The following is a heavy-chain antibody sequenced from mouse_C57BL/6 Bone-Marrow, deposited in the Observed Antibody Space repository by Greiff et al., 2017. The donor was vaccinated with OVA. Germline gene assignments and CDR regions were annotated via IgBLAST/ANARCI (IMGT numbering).Heavy chain of an antibody. D-gene: IGHD2-4*01. CDR1: GYTFTSYW. CDR2: IYPGSGST. V-gene: IGHV1-55*01. J-gene: IGHJ3*01. Sequence: QVHVKQSGAELVKPGASVKMSCKASGYTFTSYWITWVKQRPGQGLEWIGDIYPGSGSTNYNEKFKSKATLTVDTSSSTAYMQLSSLTSEDSAVYYCAREDYDWGQGTLVTVSA. CDR3: AREDYD.